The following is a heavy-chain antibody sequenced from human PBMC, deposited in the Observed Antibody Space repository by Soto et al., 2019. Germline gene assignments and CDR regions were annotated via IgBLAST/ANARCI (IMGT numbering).Heavy chain of an antibody. CDR3: ATGSFTSTGGRIGYHYNAMDV. J-gene: IGHJ6*02. CDR1: GGTFSSHS. V-gene: IGHV1-69*13. D-gene: IGHD1-1*01. Sequence: SVKVSCKSSGGTFSSHSINWVRQAPGQGLEWMGGIIPIFGPANFAKKFQGRVTITADESTTTAYMELSSLPSEDTAVYYCATGSFTSTGGRIGYHYNAMDVWGQGTTVTVSS. CDR2: IIPIFGPA.